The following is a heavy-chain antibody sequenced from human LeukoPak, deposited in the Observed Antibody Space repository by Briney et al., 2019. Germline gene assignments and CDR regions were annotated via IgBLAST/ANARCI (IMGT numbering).Heavy chain of an antibody. D-gene: IGHD1-14*01. V-gene: IGHV3-48*03. CDR2: ISGTGSTR. CDR3: ARDKNNRILMPRVDAFDF. CDR1: GFTFSSYE. Sequence: PPGGSLRLSCAASGFTFSSYEMNWVRQAPGKGLERDSYISGTGSTRYYADSVKGRFTISRDNAQNALYLQMNSLRAEDTAVYFCARDKNNRILMPRVDAFDFWGQGTMVTVSS. J-gene: IGHJ3*01.